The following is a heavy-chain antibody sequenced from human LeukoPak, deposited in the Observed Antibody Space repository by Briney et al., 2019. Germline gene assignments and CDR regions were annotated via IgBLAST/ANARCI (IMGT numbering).Heavy chain of an antibody. CDR1: GYTFTSYG. D-gene: IGHD6-13*01. CDR2: ISAHSGNT. J-gene: IGHJ4*02. Sequence: ASVKVSCMASGYTFTSYGISWVRQVPGQGLEWMGWISAHSGNTNYAQKVQGRVTMTTDTSTSTAYMELRSLRSDDTAVYYCARDEYSSSWHYFDYWGQGTLVTVSS. CDR3: ARDEYSSSWHYFDY. V-gene: IGHV1-18*01.